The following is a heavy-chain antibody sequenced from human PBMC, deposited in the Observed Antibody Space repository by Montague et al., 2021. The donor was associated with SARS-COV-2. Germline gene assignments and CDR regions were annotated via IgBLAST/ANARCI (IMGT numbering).Heavy chain of an antibody. Sequence: SLRLSCAASKFSFSSYALHWVRQAPGKGLEWVAVISYVGSNQYYADSVKGRFTISRDNSKNTLYLQMSSLRAEDTAVYYCARPSYYDISTGNGGLEYWGQGTLVTVSS. CDR3: ARPSYYDISTGNGGLEY. J-gene: IGHJ4*02. D-gene: IGHD3-9*01. CDR1: KFSFSSYA. V-gene: IGHV3-30*04. CDR2: ISYVGSNQ.